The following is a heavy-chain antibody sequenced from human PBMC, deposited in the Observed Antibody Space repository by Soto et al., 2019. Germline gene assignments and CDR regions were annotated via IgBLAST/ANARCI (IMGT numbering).Heavy chain of an antibody. CDR1: GYTFTSYG. CDR3: ARMDTYDFWSGYSSVRENWFDP. V-gene: IGHV1-18*01. CDR2: ISAYNGNT. D-gene: IGHD3-3*01. Sequence: ASVKVSCKASGYTFTSYGISWVRQAPGQGLEWMGWISAYNGNTNYAQKLQGRVTMTTDTSTSTAYMELRSLRSDDTAVYYCARMDTYDFWSGYSSVRENWFDPWGQGTLVTVSS. J-gene: IGHJ5*02.